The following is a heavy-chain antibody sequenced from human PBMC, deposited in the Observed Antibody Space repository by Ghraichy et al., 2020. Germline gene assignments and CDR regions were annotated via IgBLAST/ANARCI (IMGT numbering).Heavy chain of an antibody. CDR3: AHRRPIFGVLNWFDP. CDR1: GFSLSTSGVG. J-gene: IGHJ5*02. Sequence: SGPTLVKPTQTLTLTCTFSGFSLSTSGVGVGWIRQPPGKALEWLALIYWDDDKRYSPFLKSRLTITKDTSKNQVVLTMTNMDPVDTATYYCAHRRPIFGVLNWFDPWGQGTLVTVSS. V-gene: IGHV2-5*02. D-gene: IGHD3-3*01. CDR2: IYWDDDK.